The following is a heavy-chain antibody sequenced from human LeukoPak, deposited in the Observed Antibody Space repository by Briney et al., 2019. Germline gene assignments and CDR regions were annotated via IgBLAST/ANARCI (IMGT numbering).Heavy chain of an antibody. V-gene: IGHV1-46*01. CDR2: IKSSGGGT. Sequence: ASVKVSCKASGYYFIRQYMHWVRQAPGQGLEWMGIIKSSGGGTNYAQKFQGRVTMTRDTSTSTVYMELSSLRSDDTAVYYCAKEARIGNTGGSLDYWGQGTLVTVSS. J-gene: IGHJ4*02. CDR3: AKEARIGNTGGSLDY. CDR1: GYYFIRQY. D-gene: IGHD2-8*02.